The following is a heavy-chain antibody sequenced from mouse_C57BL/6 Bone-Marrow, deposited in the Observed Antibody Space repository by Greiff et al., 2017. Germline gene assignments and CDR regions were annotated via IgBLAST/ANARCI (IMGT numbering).Heavy chain of an antibody. CDR3: TRPLYYGSSYGYFDY. D-gene: IGHD1-1*01. CDR2: ISSGGSYT. CDR1: GFTFSSYG. Sequence: EVHLVESGGDLVKPGGSLKLSCAASGFTFSSYGMSWVRQTPDKRLEWVATISSGGSYTYYPDSVKGRFTISIDNAKNTLYLQMSSLKSKDTAMYYCTRPLYYGSSYGYFDYWGQGTTLTVSS. J-gene: IGHJ2*01. V-gene: IGHV5-6*01.